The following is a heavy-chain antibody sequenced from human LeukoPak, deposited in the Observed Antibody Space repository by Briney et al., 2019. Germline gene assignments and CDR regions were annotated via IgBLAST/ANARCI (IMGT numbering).Heavy chain of an antibody. D-gene: IGHD1-1*01. J-gene: IGHJ6*02. CDR3: ARQLTLNYYYYGMDV. Sequence: PGGSLRLSCAASGFTFSNYAMSWVRQASGRGLEWVSVIYSGGSTYYADSVKGRFTISRDNSKNTLYLQMNSLRAEDTAVYYCARQLTLNYYYYGMDVWGQGTTVTVSS. CDR1: GFTFSNYA. CDR2: IYSGGST. V-gene: IGHV3-66*02.